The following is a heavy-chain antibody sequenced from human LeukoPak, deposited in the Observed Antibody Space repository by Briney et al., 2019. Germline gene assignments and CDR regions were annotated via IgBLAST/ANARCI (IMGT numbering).Heavy chain of an antibody. J-gene: IGHJ4*02. V-gene: IGHV3-72*01. CDR1: GFTFSDHY. D-gene: IGHD3-10*01. CDR2: TRNKANSYTT. Sequence: PGGSLRLSCAASGFTFSDHYMDWVRQAPGKGLAWVGRTRNKANSYTTEYAASVKGRFTISRDDSKNSLYLQMNSLKTEDTAVYYCVRVTYYYGSGSYYKYFDYWGQGTLVTVSS. CDR3: VRVTYYYGSGSYYKYFDY.